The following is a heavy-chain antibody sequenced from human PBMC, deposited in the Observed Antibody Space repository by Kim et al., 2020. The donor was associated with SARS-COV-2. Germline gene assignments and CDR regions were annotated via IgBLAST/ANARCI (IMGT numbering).Heavy chain of an antibody. CDR1: GSAISNYS. J-gene: IGHJ5*02. CDR3: ARGYRSSGSYSGWFDP. D-gene: IGHD3-10*01. Sequence: GGSLRLSCAASGSAISNYSMIWVRQAPGKGLEWVSSISSGGDYIYFVASVKGRFTVSRDNSKNSMYLQMNTLRTEDTAVYFCARGYRSSGSYSGWFDPWGQGTLVTVSS. V-gene: IGHV3-21*01. CDR2: ISSGGDYI.